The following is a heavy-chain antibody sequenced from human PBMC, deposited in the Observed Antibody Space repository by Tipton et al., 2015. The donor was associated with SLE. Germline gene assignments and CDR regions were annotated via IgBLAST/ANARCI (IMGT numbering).Heavy chain of an antibody. Sequence: LRLSCAVYGGSFSSYYWSWIRQPPGKGLEWIGEINHSGGTNYNPSLKSRVTISVDTSKTQFSLKLRSVTAADTAVYYCARDQGGREIDFWGQGTLVTVSS. CDR2: INHSGGT. J-gene: IGHJ4*02. V-gene: IGHV4-34*01. CDR1: GGSFSSYY. D-gene: IGHD1-26*01. CDR3: ARDQGGREIDF.